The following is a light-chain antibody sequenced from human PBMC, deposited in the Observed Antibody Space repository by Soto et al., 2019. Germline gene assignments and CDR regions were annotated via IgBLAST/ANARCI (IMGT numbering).Light chain of an antibody. CDR1: SSNIGSNT. CDR2: SNN. Sequence: QSVLTQPPSASGTPGQWVTISCSGSSSNIGSNTVSWYQQLPQRAPKLLIFSNNQRPSGVPDRFSGSKSGTSASLAISGLQSEDEADYYCATWADGLNSYVFGTGTKLTVL. J-gene: IGLJ1*01. V-gene: IGLV1-44*01. CDR3: ATWADGLNSYV.